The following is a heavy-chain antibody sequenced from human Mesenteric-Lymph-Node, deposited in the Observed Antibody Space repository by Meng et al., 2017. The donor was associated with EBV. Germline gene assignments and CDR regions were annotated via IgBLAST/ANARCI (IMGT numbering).Heavy chain of an antibody. D-gene: IGHD5-24*01. J-gene: IGHJ4*02. V-gene: IGHV4-4*02. CDR1: GGSISSSNW. CDR2: IYHNGDT. Sequence: VQRQGSGPGLVKPSGTLSLTCGVSGGSISSSNWWSWVRQSPGKGLEWIGQIYHNGDTNYNPSLKSRVPISVDKSKNQFSLRLNSVTAADTAVYYCARDVQMATIWGQGTLVTVSS. CDR3: ARDVQMATI.